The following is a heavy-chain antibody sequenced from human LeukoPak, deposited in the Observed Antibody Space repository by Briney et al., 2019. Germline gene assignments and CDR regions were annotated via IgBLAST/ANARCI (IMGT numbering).Heavy chain of an antibody. D-gene: IGHD2-2*02. CDR3: ARDLSDRRYCSSTSCYRAFDI. V-gene: IGHV1-18*01. CDR2: ISAYNGST. J-gene: IGHJ3*02. CDR1: GYTFTSYG. Sequence: GASVKVSCKASGYTFTSYGISWVRQAPGQGLEWMGWISAYNGSTNYAQKLQGRVTMTTDTSTSTAYMELRSLRSDDTAVYYCARDLSDRRYCSSTSCYRAFDIWGQGTMVTVSS.